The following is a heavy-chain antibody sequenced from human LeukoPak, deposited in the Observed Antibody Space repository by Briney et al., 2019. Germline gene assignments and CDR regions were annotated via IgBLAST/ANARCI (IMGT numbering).Heavy chain of an antibody. CDR3: ATPNPFNVVVPAVNAANWFDP. CDR1: GYTLTELS. V-gene: IGHV1-24*01. D-gene: IGHD2-2*01. CDR2: FDPEDGET. Sequence: ASVKVSCKVSGYTLTELSMHWVRQAPGKGLEWMGGFDPEDGETIYAQKFQGRVTMTEDTSTDTAYMELSSLRSEDTAVYYCATPNPFNVVVPAVNAANWFDPWGQGTLVTVSS. J-gene: IGHJ5*02.